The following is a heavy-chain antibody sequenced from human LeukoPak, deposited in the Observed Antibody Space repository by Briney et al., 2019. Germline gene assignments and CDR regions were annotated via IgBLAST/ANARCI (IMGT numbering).Heavy chain of an antibody. J-gene: IGHJ4*02. Sequence: SETLSLTCTVSGGSISSGGYYWSWIRQHPGKGLEWIGYIYYSGSTYYNPSLKSRVTISVDTSKNQFSLKLSSVTAADTAVYYCASSSSSWYVGGFDYWGQGTLVTVSS. V-gene: IGHV4-31*03. CDR2: IYYSGST. CDR1: GGSISSGGYY. D-gene: IGHD6-13*01. CDR3: ASSSSSWYVGGFDY.